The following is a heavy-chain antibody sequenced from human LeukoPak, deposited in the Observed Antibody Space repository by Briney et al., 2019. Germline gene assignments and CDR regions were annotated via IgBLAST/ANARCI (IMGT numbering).Heavy chain of an antibody. Sequence: GESLKISCKGSGYSFTNYWIGWVRQMPGKGLEWMGSVYPSDSDTRYSPSFQGQVTISADKSISTAYLQWSSLKASDTAMFYCARRYCSGGSCNFDYWGQGTLVTVSS. CDR1: GYSFTNYW. CDR3: ARRYCSGGSCNFDY. D-gene: IGHD2-15*01. J-gene: IGHJ4*02. V-gene: IGHV5-51*01. CDR2: VYPSDSDT.